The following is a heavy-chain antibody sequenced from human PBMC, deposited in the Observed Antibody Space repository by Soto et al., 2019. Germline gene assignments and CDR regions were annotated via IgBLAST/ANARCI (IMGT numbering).Heavy chain of an antibody. Sequence: GGSLRLCCSASGFTFSSYEMNWVRQAPGKGLEWVSYISSSGSTIYYADSVKGRFTISRDNAKNSLYLQMNSLRVEDTAVYYCAIPVVTSTFPWSTDYWGQGTLVTVSS. V-gene: IGHV3-48*03. CDR1: GFTFSSYE. CDR3: AIPVVTSTFPWSTDY. D-gene: IGHD2-2*01. CDR2: ISSSGSTI. J-gene: IGHJ4*02.